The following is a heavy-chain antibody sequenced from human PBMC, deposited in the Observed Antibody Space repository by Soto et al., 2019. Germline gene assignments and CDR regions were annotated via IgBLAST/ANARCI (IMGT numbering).Heavy chain of an antibody. CDR1: GFTFSSYS. J-gene: IGHJ4*02. D-gene: IGHD3-3*01. CDR2: ISSSSSYI. CDR3: ARDKVPNHYTIFGVVSLGY. V-gene: IGHV3-21*01. Sequence: EVQLVESGGGLVKPGGSPRLSCAASGFTFSSYSMNWVRQAPGKGLEWVASISSSSSYIYYADSVKGRFTISRDNGKNSLYLQRNSLRAEDTAVYYCARDKVPNHYTIFGVVSLGYWGQGTLVTVSS.